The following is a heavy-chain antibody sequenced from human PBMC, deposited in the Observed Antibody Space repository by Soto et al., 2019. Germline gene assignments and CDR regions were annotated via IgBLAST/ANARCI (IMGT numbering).Heavy chain of an antibody. CDR3: ARDMGVTGYYYGMDV. CDR1: GFTVNSNY. Sequence: PGGSLRLSCAVSGFTVNSNYMSWVRQAPGRGLERVSVTYSGGRTYYTDSVKGRFTISRDNSKNTLYLQMNSLRAEDTDVYYCARDMGVTGYYYGMDVWGQGTTVTVSS. J-gene: IGHJ6*02. D-gene: IGHD3-10*01. V-gene: IGHV3-53*01. CDR2: TYSGGRT.